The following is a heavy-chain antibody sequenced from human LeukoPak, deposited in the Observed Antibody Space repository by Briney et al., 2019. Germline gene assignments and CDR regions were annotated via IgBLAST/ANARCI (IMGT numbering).Heavy chain of an antibody. J-gene: IGHJ4*02. Sequence: GASVKVSCKASGYTFTGYYMHWVRQAPGQGLEWMGWINPNSGGTNYAQKFQGRVTMTRDTSISTAYMELSRLRSDDTAVYYCARQSTYYDILTGYSAGYYFDYWGQGTLVTVSS. CDR2: INPNSGGT. V-gene: IGHV1-2*02. D-gene: IGHD3-9*01. CDR1: GYTFTGYY. CDR3: ARQSTYYDILTGYSAGYYFDY.